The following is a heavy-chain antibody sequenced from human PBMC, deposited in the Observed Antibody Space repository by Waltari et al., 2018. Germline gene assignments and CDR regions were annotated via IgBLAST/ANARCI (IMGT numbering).Heavy chain of an antibody. D-gene: IGHD3-10*01. J-gene: IGHJ4*02. V-gene: IGHV4-34*01. Sequence: QVQLQQWGAGLLKPSETLSLTCAVYGRSFSGYYWSWIRQPPGKGLEWIGEINHSGSTNYNPSLKSRVTISVDTSKNQFSLKLSSVTAADTAVYYCARVVGGRDYWGQGTLVTVSS. CDR2: INHSGST. CDR3: ARVVGGRDY. CDR1: GRSFSGYY.